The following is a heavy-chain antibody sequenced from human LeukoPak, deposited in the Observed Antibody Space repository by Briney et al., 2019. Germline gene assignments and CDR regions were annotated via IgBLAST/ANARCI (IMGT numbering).Heavy chain of an antibody. D-gene: IGHD6-19*01. CDR3: ARDYLSSGWYWRDQGTHNWFDP. CDR2: IKQDGSEK. V-gene: IGHV3-7*01. J-gene: IGHJ5*02. Sequence: GGSLRLSCAASGFTFSSYWMSWVRQAPGKGLEWVANIKQDGSEKYFVDSVKGRFTISRDNAKNSLYLQMNSLRAEDTAVYYCARDYLSSGWYWRDQGTHNWFDPWGQGTLVTVSS. CDR1: GFTFSSYW.